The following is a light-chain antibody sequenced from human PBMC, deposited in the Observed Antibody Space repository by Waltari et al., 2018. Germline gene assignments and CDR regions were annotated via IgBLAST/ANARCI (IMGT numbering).Light chain of an antibody. CDR3: QQYNNWPPPT. CDR1: QSVASN. J-gene: IGKJ4*01. V-gene: IGKV3-15*01. Sequence: EVVMTQSPAILSVSPGERATLSCRASQSVASNLAWYQQKPGQAPRLLIYGASTRATGIPARFSGSGSVTEFTLTISSMRSEDFALYYCQQYNNWPPPTFGGGTKVEIK. CDR2: GAS.